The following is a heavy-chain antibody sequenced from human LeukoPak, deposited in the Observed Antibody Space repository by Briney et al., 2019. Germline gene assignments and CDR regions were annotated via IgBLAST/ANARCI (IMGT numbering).Heavy chain of an antibody. CDR3: ARAYSGSYAFDY. Sequence: GGSLRLSCAASGFTFSDSYMSWIRQAPGKGLEWVSYISTSSTTIHYADSVKGRFTISRDNAKNSLYLQMNSLRAEDTAVYYCARAYSGSYAFDYWGQGTLVTVSS. J-gene: IGHJ4*02. V-gene: IGHV3-11*04. D-gene: IGHD1-26*01. CDR1: GFTFSDSY. CDR2: ISTSSTTI.